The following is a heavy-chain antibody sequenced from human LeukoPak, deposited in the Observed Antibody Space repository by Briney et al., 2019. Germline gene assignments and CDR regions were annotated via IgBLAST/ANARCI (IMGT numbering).Heavy chain of an antibody. D-gene: IGHD6-13*01. V-gene: IGHV3-30-3*01. J-gene: IGHJ6*02. CDR2: ISYDGSNK. CDR3: ARTRRIAAGRTYYGMDV. Sequence: GRSLRLSCAASGFTFSSYAMHWVRQAPGKGLEWVAVISYDGSNKYYADSVKGRFTISRDNSKNTLYLQMNSLRAEDTAVYYCARTRRIAAGRTYYGMDVWGQGTTVTVSS. CDR1: GFTFSSYA.